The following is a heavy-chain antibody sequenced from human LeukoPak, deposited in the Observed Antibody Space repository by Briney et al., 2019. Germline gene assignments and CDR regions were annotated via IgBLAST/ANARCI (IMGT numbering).Heavy chain of an antibody. CDR2: INHSGST. V-gene: IGHV4-34*01. J-gene: IGHJ5*02. CDR1: GGSFSGYY. D-gene: IGHD6-13*01. CDR3: ARGSGTDWFDP. Sequence: PSETLSLTCAVYGGSFSGYYWSWIRQPPGKGLEWIGEINHSGSTNYNPSLKSRVTISVDTSKNQFSLKLSSVTAADTAVYYCARGSGTDWFDPWAREPWSPSPQ.